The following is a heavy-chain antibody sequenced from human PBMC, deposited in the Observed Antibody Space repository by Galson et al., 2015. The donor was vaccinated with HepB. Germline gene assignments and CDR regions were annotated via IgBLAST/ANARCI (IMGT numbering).Heavy chain of an antibody. V-gene: IGHV4-31*03. CDR1: GGSISSGGYY. Sequence: TLSLTCTVSGGSISSGGYYWSWIRQHPGKGLEWVGYIYYSGSTYYNPSLKSRVTISVDTSKNQFSLKLSSVTAADTAVYYCAREATGTTWDRYYYMDVWGKGTTVTVSS. D-gene: IGHD1-7*01. J-gene: IGHJ6*03. CDR2: IYYSGST. CDR3: AREATGTTWDRYYYMDV.